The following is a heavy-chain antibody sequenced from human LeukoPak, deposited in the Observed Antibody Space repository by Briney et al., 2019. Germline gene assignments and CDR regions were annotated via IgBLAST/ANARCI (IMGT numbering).Heavy chain of an antibody. CDR1: GGSISSSSYY. CDR2: IYYSGST. Sequence: PSETLSLTCTVSGGSISSSSYYWGWIRQPPGKGLEWIGSIYYSGSTNYNPSLKSRVTISVDTSKNQFSLKLSSVTAADTAVYCCARRGDYGGNSAHAFDIWGQGTMVTVSS. D-gene: IGHD4-23*01. V-gene: IGHV4-39*07. J-gene: IGHJ3*02. CDR3: ARRGDYGGNSAHAFDI.